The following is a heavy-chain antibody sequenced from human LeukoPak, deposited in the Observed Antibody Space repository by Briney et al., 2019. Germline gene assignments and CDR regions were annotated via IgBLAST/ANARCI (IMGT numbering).Heavy chain of an antibody. Sequence: GASVKVSCKASGGTFSSYAISWVRQAPGQGLEWMGGIIPIFGTANYAQKFQGRVTITADESTSTAYMELSSLRSEDTAVYYCARDLPLVGAPYIDYWGQGTLVTVSS. D-gene: IGHD1-26*01. J-gene: IGHJ4*02. CDR2: IIPIFGTA. CDR3: ARDLPLVGAPYIDY. V-gene: IGHV1-69*13. CDR1: GGTFSSYA.